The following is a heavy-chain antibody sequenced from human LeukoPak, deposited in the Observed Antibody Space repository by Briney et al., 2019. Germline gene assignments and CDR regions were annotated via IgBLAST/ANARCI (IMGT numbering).Heavy chain of an antibody. J-gene: IGHJ3*02. Sequence: ASVKVSCKTSGYSFTTYGITWVRQAPGQGLEWMGWISPYNGNTNYAQKVQGRVTMTTDTSTSTAYMELRSLTSDDTAVYYCSRNPTGSTAFHIWGQGTMVTVSS. CDR1: GYSFTTYG. CDR3: SRNPTGSTAFHI. V-gene: IGHV1-18*01. D-gene: IGHD1-1*01. CDR2: ISPYNGNT.